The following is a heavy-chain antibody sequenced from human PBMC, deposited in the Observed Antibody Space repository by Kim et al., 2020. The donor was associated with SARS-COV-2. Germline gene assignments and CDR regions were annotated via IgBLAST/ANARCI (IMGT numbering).Heavy chain of an antibody. D-gene: IGHD1-26*01. Sequence: ASVKVSCKASGYTFTSYYMLWVRQAPGQGLEWMGIINPSGGSTSYAQMFQGRVTMTRDTSTSPVYMELSSLRSEDTAVYYCARDPVVGATHSDWYFDHWGRGTLVTVSS. V-gene: IGHV1-46*01. CDR2: INPSGGST. CDR3: ARDPVVGATHSDWYFDH. CDR1: GYTFTSYY. J-gene: IGHJ2*01.